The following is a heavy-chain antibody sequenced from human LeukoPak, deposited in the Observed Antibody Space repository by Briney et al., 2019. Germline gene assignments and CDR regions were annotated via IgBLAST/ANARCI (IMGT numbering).Heavy chain of an antibody. Sequence: ASVKVSCKASGYTFTNHFIHWVRQAPGEGLEWMGLINPSGGSTSYAHHYQGRVIMTRDTSTSSVYMELSSLRSEDTAVYYCARVGLHNWNDLYFDYWGQGTLVTVSS. CDR2: INPSGGST. CDR1: GYTFTNHF. J-gene: IGHJ4*02. CDR3: ARVGLHNWNDLYFDY. D-gene: IGHD1-20*01. V-gene: IGHV1-46*01.